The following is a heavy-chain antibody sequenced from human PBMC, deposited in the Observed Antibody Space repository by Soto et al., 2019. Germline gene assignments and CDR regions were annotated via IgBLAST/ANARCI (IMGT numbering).Heavy chain of an antibody. Sequence: QVQLVQSGAEVKKPGSSVKVSCKASGGTFSSYAISWVRQAPGQGLEWMGGIIPIFGTANYAQKFQGRVTITADESTSTAYMELRSLRAEDTAVYYCARDSKIAAAWSGWYAGGYYYGMDVWGQGTTVTVSS. CDR1: GGTFSSYA. J-gene: IGHJ6*02. CDR2: IIPIFGTA. CDR3: ARDSKIAAAWSGWYAGGYYYGMDV. V-gene: IGHV1-69*01. D-gene: IGHD6-19*01.